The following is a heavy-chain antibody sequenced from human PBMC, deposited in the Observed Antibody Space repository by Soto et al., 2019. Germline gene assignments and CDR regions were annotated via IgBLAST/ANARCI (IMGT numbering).Heavy chain of an antibody. CDR3: ARETGATTPFDY. CDR1: GFTFSSYE. CDR2: ISSSGSTI. D-gene: IGHD1-26*01. Sequence: EVQLVESGGGLVQPGGSLRLSCAASGFTFSSYEMNWVRQAPGKGLEWVSYISSSGSTIYYADSVKGRFTISRDNAKNSLYLQMNSLRAEDTAVYYCARETGATTPFDYWGQGTLVAVSS. J-gene: IGHJ4*02. V-gene: IGHV3-48*03.